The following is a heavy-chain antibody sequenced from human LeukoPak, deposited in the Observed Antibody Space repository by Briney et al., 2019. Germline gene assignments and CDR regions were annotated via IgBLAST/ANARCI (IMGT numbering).Heavy chain of an antibody. V-gene: IGHV3-30-3*01. CDR2: ISYDGSNK. J-gene: IGHJ4*02. CDR3: VREPVDYPFDY. Sequence: GGSLRLSCAASGFTFSSYAMHWVRQAPGKGLEWVAVISYDGSNKYYADSVKGRFTISRDNSKNTLYLQMNSLRAEDTAVYYCVREPVDYPFDYWGQGTLVTVSS. D-gene: IGHD4-11*01. CDR1: GFTFSSYA.